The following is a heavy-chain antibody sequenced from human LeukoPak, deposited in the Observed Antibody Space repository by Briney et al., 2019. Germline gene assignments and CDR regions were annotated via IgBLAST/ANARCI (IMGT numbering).Heavy chain of an antibody. CDR2: ISSSSSYI. CDR1: GFTFSSYS. Sequence: PGGSLRLSCAAPGFTFSSYSMNWVRQAPGKGREWVSSISSSSSYIYYADSVTGRFTISRDNAKNSLYLQMNSLRAEDTAVYYCARGYSSSSRAFGYWGQGTLVTVSS. V-gene: IGHV3-21*01. CDR3: ARGYSSSSRAFGY. J-gene: IGHJ4*02. D-gene: IGHD6-6*01.